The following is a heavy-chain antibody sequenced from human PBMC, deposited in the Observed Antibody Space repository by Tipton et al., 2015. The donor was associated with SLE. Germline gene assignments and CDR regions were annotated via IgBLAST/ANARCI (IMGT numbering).Heavy chain of an antibody. J-gene: IGHJ2*01. CDR3: ARPTCWGGGDCYRRGWYFDL. D-gene: IGHD2-21*01. CDR1: GGSISSYY. Sequence: TLSLTCTVSGGSISSYYWSWIRQPAGKGLEWIGRIYTSGSTNYNPSLKSRVTMSVDTSKNQFSLKLSSVTAADTAVYYCARPTCWGGGDCYRRGWYFDLWGRGTLVTVSS. CDR2: IYTSGST. V-gene: IGHV4-4*07.